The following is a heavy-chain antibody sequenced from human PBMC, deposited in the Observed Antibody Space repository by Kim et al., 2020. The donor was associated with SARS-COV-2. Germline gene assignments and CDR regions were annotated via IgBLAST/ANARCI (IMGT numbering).Heavy chain of an antibody. CDR2: ISSSSSYI. J-gene: IGHJ4*02. V-gene: IGHV3-21*01. D-gene: IGHD4-17*01. CDR3: ARDLDYVYYAHDY. Sequence: GGSLRLSCAASGFTFSSYSMNWVRQAPGKGLEWVSSISSSSSYIYYADSVKGRFTISRDNAKNSLYLQMNSLRAEDTAVYYCARDLDYVYYAHDYWGQGTLVTVSS. CDR1: GFTFSSYS.